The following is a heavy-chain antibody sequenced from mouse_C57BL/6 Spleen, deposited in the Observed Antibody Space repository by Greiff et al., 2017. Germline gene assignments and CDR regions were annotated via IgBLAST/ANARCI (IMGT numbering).Heavy chain of an antibody. D-gene: IGHD2-4*01. V-gene: IGHV1-85*01. CDR2: IYPRVGST. J-gene: IGHJ2*01. CDR3: ARAGYDYDGGYYFDY. Sequence: QVQLQQSGPELVKPGASVKLSCKASGYTFTSYDINWVKQRPGQGLEWIGWIYPRVGSTKYNEKFKGKATLTVDNSSSTAYMELHSLTSEDSAVYFCARAGYDYDGGYYFDYWGQGTTLTVSS. CDR1: GYTFTSYD.